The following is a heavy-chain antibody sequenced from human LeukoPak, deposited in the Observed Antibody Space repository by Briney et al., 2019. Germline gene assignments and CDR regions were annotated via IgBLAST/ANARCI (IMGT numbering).Heavy chain of an antibody. J-gene: IGHJ4*02. Sequence: RGSLRLSCAASGFTFSSYNMNWVRQAPGKGLEWVSCISSSSTTIYYADSVKGRFTVSRDNAKNSLYLQMNSLRVEDTAVYYCARGSDYLFDCWGQGTLVTVSS. D-gene: IGHD4-17*01. CDR2: ISSSSTTI. V-gene: IGHV3-48*04. CDR3: ARGSDYLFDC. CDR1: GFTFSSYN.